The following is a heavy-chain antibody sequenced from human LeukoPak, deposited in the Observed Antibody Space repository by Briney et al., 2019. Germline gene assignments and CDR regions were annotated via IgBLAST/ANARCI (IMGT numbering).Heavy chain of an antibody. V-gene: IGHV3-23*01. J-gene: IGHJ4*02. D-gene: IGHD2-2*01. CDR2: ISGSSVST. CDR3: AKPYCTSTSCPTDY. CDR1: GFTFSSYA. Sequence: GGSLRLSCVASGFTFSSYAMTWVRQAPGKGLEWVSGISGSSVSTHYADSVKGRFTISRDNSKNTLYMQMNSLRAEDTAVYHCAKPYCTSTSCPTDYWGQGTLVAVSS.